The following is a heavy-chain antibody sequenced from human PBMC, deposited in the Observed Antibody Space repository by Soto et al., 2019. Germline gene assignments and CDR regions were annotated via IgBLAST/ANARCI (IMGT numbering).Heavy chain of an antibody. J-gene: IGHJ6*02. CDR2: IYYSGST. CDR3: ARGGGYCSGGSCYSRGAPYYYGMDV. CDR1: GGSISSGGYY. V-gene: IGHV4-31*03. D-gene: IGHD2-15*01. Sequence: SETLSLTCTVSGGSISSGGYYWSWIRQHPGKGLEWIGYIYYSGSTYYNPSLKSRVTISVDTSRNQFSLKLSSVTAADTAVYYCARGGGYCSGGSCYSRGAPYYYGMDVWGQGTTVTVSS.